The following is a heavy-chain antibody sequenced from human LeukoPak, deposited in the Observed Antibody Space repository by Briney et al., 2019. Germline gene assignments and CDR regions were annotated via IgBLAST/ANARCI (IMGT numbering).Heavy chain of an antibody. V-gene: IGHV4-59*01. CDR3: ARSPLISSGWLGLDS. CDR1: GGSISGYC. J-gene: IGHJ4*02. D-gene: IGHD6-19*01. Sequence: PSETLSLTCTVSGGSISGYCWSWIRQAPGKGLEWIGYIYNSGSLNYNPSLKSRVTIAVDTSENQFSLKLTSVTAADTAVYYCARSPLISSGWLGLDSWGQGILVTVSS. CDR2: IYNSGSL.